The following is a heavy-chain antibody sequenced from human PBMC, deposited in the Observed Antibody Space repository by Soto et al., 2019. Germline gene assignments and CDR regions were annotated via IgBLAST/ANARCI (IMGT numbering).Heavy chain of an antibody. CDR2: INPNSGGT. CDR1: GYTFTGYY. J-gene: IGHJ3*02. V-gene: IGHV1-2*04. D-gene: IGHD3-10*01. CDR3: ARSEVRGVKPDAFDI. Sequence: ASVKVSCKASGYTFTGYYMHWVRQAPGQGLEWMGWINPNSGGTNYAQKFQGWVTMTRDTSISTAYMELSRLRSDDTAVYYCARSEVRGVKPDAFDIWGQGTMVTVPS.